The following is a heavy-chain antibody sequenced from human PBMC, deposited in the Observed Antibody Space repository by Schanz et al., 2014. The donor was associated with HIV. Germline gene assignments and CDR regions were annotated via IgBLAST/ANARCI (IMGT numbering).Heavy chain of an antibody. Sequence: VQLVESGGDVVRPGRSLRLSCAASGFTFSSFGMHWVRQAPGKGLEWLANIKLDGSEKYYVDSVKGRFTISRDNTKNSLYLQMNSLRAEDTAVYYCARDYHWNWFDPWGQGTLVTVSS. CDR1: GFTFSSFG. V-gene: IGHV3-7*01. CDR3: ARDYHWNWFDP. D-gene: IGHD1-20*01. CDR2: IKLDGSEK. J-gene: IGHJ5*02.